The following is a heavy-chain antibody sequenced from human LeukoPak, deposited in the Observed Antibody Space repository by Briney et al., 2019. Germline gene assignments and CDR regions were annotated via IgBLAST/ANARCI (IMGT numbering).Heavy chain of an antibody. V-gene: IGHV3-7*01. Sequence: PGGSLRLSCAASGFAFSNCWMTWVRQAPGKGLEWVANIKKDGSGKYYVDSVKGRFTISRDNAKNSLYLQMNSLRPEDTAVYYCAVEVAVSATGGDYWGQGTLVTVSS. CDR3: AVEVAVSATGGDY. J-gene: IGHJ4*02. D-gene: IGHD6-19*01. CDR2: IKKDGSGK. CDR1: GFAFSNCW.